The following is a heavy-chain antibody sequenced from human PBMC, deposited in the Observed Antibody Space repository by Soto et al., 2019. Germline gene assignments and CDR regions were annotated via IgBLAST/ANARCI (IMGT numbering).Heavy chain of an antibody. CDR3: AKGFRSGYDPLSFDY. CDR1: GFTFSSYA. Sequence: GGSLILSCAASGFTFSSYAMSWVRQAPGKGLEWVSAISGSGGSTYYADSVKGRFTISRDNSKNTLYLQMNSLRAEDTAVYYCAKGFRSGYDPLSFDYWGQGTLVTVSS. CDR2: ISGSGGST. J-gene: IGHJ4*02. D-gene: IGHD5-12*01. V-gene: IGHV3-23*01.